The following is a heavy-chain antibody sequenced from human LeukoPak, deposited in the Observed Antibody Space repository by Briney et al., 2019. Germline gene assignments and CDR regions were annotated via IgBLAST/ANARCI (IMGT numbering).Heavy chain of an antibody. D-gene: IGHD6-19*01. V-gene: IGHV5-51*01. Sequence: GESLKISCKGSGYSFTSYWSGWVRQMPGKGLEWMGIIYPGDSDTRYSPSFQGQVTISADKSISTAYLPWSSLKASDTAMYYCARHRVAGPYYYYYYYMDVWGKGTTVTVSS. CDR1: GYSFTSYW. CDR3: ARHRVAGPYYYYYYYMDV. J-gene: IGHJ6*03. CDR2: IYPGDSDT.